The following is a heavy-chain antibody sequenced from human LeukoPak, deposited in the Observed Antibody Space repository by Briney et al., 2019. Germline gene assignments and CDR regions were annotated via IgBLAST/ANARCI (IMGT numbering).Heavy chain of an antibody. CDR3: ARQYSGYDMYFDY. Sequence: PGGSLRLSCAASGFTFSSYAMSWVRQAPGKGLEWVSAISGSGGSTYYADSVKGRFTISRDNSKNTLYLQMNSLRAEDTAVYYCARQYSGYDMYFDYWGQGTLVTVSS. CDR2: ISGSGGST. D-gene: IGHD5-12*01. J-gene: IGHJ4*02. CDR1: GFTFSSYA. V-gene: IGHV3-23*01.